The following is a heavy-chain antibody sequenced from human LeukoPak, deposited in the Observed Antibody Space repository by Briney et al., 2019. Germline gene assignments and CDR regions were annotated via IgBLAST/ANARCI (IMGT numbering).Heavy chain of an antibody. Sequence: SVKVSCKASGGTFSSYAISWVRQAPGQGLEWMGGIIPIFGTANYAQKFQGRVTITADESTSTAYMELSSLRSEDTAVYYCARVSLPSEYSGSFGYWGQGTLVTVSS. J-gene: IGHJ4*02. CDR3: ARVSLPSEYSGSFGY. D-gene: IGHD1-26*01. V-gene: IGHV1-69*13. CDR2: IIPIFGTA. CDR1: GGTFSSYA.